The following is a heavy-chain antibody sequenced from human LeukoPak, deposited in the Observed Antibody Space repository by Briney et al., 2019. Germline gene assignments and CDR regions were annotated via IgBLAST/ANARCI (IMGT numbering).Heavy chain of an antibody. V-gene: IGHV3-7*01. J-gene: IGHJ4*02. CDR3: ARGVDSAIDW. D-gene: IGHD3-9*01. CDR1: GFTFSSYW. Sequence: PGGSLRLSCGASGFTFSSYWMNWVRQAPRKGLEWVANINGDGRDKYYVGSVRGRFTISRDNADNALYLQMNSLRGDDTALYYCARGVDSAIDWWGQGTLVTVSS. CDR2: INGDGRDK.